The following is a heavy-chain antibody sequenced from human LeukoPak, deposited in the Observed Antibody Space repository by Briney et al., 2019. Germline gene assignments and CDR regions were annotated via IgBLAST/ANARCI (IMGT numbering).Heavy chain of an antibody. CDR2: ISGSGGST. CDR3: AKAGGYYYYFYMDV. D-gene: IGHD2-8*02. V-gene: IGHV3-23*01. Sequence: GGPLRLSCAASGFTFSGNAMSWVRKAPGKGLEWGSAISGSGGSTYYADPVKGRFTISRDNSKSTLYLQMNSLTAEDTAVYYCAKAGGYYYYFYMDVWGKGTTVTVSS. CDR1: GFTFSGNA. J-gene: IGHJ6*03.